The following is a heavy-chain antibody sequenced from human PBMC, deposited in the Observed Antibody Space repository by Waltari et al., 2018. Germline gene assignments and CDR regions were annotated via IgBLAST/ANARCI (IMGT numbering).Heavy chain of an antibody. CDR3: ARDLAAAGTRFDP. J-gene: IGHJ5*02. D-gene: IGHD6-13*01. Sequence: QVQLQESGPGLVKPSETLSLTCTVSGGSISSPYWSWIRQPPGKGLEWIGYIYYSGSTNYNPSLKSRVTISVDTSKNQFSLKLSSVTAADTAVYYCARDLAAAGTRFDPWGQGTLVTVSS. CDR1: GGSISSPY. V-gene: IGHV4-59*11. CDR2: IYYSGST.